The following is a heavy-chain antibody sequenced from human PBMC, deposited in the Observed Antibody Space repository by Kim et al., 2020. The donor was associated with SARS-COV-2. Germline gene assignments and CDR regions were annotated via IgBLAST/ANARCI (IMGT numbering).Heavy chain of an antibody. J-gene: IGHJ3*01. CDR3: AQEAYDMGPFDF. D-gene: IGHD3-22*01. Sequence: YPDSVKGRFTLSRSNSRDTLFLQMSTLTAEDTAIYYCAQEAYDMGPFDFWGRGTFVTISS. V-gene: IGHV3-23*01.